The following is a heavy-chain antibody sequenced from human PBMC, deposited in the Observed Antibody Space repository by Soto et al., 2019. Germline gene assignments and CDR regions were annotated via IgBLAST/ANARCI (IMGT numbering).Heavy chain of an antibody. Sequence: SETLSLTCAVYGGSFSGYYWSWIRQPPGKGLEWIGEINHSGSTNYNPSLKSRVTISVDTSKNQFSLKLSSVTAADTAVYYCARGRHPNYWGQGTLVTVSS. CDR2: INHSGST. CDR1: GGSFSGYY. J-gene: IGHJ4*02. CDR3: ARGRHPNY. V-gene: IGHV4-34*01.